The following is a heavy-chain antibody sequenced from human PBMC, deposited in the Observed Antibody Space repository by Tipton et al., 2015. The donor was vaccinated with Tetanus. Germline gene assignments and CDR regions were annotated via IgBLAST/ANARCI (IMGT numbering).Heavy chain of an antibody. CDR1: GGSISSGGFF. CDR2: VYYSGDT. Sequence: TLSLTCTVSGGSISSGGFFWNWLRQSPGKGLEWIGYVYYSGDTYYNPSFKSRVTISVDTSKNQFSLDLYSVTAADTAVYYCARDQGGGRVVRLNWFDPWAREPWSPSPQ. V-gene: IGHV4-31*03. J-gene: IGHJ5*02. CDR3: ARDQGGGRVVRLNWFDP. D-gene: IGHD6-6*01.